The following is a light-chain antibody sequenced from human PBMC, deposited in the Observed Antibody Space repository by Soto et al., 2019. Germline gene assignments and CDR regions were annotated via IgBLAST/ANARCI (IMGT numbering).Light chain of an antibody. Sequence: VLTQPPSASGTPGQRVTFSCSGSSSNIGINTVNWYQQLPGTAPQLLISDNHRRPSGVPDRFSGSKSGTSASLAISGLQSEDEATYFCAAWDVSLKGFVFGTGTKVTVL. V-gene: IGLV1-44*01. CDR2: DNH. CDR3: AAWDVSLKGFV. CDR1: SSNIGINT. J-gene: IGLJ1*01.